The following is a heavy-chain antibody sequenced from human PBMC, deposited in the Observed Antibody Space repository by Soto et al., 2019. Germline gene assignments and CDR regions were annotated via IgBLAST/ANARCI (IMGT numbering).Heavy chain of an antibody. D-gene: IGHD4-17*01. CDR3: TRGYGDYVRDY. CDR1: GFTFSVSA. J-gene: IGHJ4*02. V-gene: IGHV3-73*01. Sequence: EVQLVESGGGLVQPGGSLKLSCAVSGFTFSVSAMHWVRQASGKGLEWVGRIRSKSNSYATAYAASVKGRFTISRDDSKNTAYLQMNSLNTEDTAVYYCTRGYGDYVRDYWGQGTLVTVSS. CDR2: IRSKSNSYAT.